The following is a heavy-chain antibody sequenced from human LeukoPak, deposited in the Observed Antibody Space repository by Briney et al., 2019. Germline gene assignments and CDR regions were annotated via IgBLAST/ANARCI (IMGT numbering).Heavy chain of an antibody. CDR1: GYTFTNYA. CDR3: AGTNYYDSSGYHLRY. D-gene: IGHD3-22*01. V-gene: IGHV1-3*01. Sequence: ASVKVSCKASGYTFTNYAIHWVRQAPGQRLEWMGWINAGNSHTKYSQEFQGRVTITRDTSASTAYMELSSLRSEDTAVYYCAGTNYYDSSGYHLRYWGQGTLVTVSS. CDR2: INAGNSHT. J-gene: IGHJ4*02.